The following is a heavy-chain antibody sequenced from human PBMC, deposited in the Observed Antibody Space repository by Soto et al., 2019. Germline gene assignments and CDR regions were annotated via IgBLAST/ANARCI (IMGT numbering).Heavy chain of an antibody. CDR2: IYSSGST. CDR3: ARDHPHSYGVYYFDY. Sequence: SETLSLTCTVSGGSTSNYYWNWIRQSPGKGLEWIGYIYSSGSTHYNPSLQNRVTISIDTSKNQVSLKVNSVTAADTAVYYCARDHPHSYGVYYFDYWGQGTPVTVSS. J-gene: IGHJ4*02. CDR1: GGSTSNYY. V-gene: IGHV4-59*01. D-gene: IGHD5-18*01.